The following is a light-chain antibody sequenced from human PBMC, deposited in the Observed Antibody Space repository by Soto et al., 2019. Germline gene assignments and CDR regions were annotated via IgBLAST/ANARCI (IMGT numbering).Light chain of an antibody. Sequence: DIQMTQSPSSLSASIGDRVSFTCQASQDISKFLNWYQHKPGQAPSLLIYDASKSQFGVPSRFSGSGSGTDFTFTISSLRPDDFATFYCQQYKVYPYTFGQGTRLDI. J-gene: IGKJ2*01. CDR1: QDISKF. CDR2: DAS. V-gene: IGKV1-33*01. CDR3: QQYKVYPYT.